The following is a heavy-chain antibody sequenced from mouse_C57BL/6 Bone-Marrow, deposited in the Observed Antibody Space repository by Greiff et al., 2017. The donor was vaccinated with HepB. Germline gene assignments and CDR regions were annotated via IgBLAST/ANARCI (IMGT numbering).Heavy chain of an antibody. CDR3: VRNYFDY. CDR2: IRSKSNNYAT. CDR1: GFSFNTYA. V-gene: IGHV10-1*01. J-gene: IGHJ2*01. Sequence: GGGLVQPKGSLKLSCAASGFSFNTYAMNWVRQAPGKGLEWVARIRSKSNNYATYYAESVKERFTISSDDSESMLYLQMNNLKTEDTAMYYCVRNYFDYWGQGTTLTVSS.